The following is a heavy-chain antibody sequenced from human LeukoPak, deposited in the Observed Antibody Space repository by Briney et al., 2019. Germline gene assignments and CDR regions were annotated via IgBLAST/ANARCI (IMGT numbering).Heavy chain of an antibody. V-gene: IGHV4-34*01. CDR2: INHSGST. J-gene: IGHJ4*02. Sequence: SESLSLTCAVYGGSFSGYYWSWIRQPPGKGLEWIGEINHSGSTNCNPSLKSRVTISVDASKNQFSLKLSSVTAADTAVYYCERGGYSSGWYLHFDYWGQGTLVTVSS. CDR3: ERGGYSSGWYLHFDY. D-gene: IGHD6-19*01. CDR1: GGSFSGYY.